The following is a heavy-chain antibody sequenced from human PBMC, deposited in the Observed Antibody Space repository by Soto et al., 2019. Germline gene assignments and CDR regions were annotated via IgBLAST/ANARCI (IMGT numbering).Heavy chain of an antibody. CDR3: VKRSLLMAPT. Sequence: SETLSLTCTVSGGSISSSSYYWGWIRQPPGKGLEWIGSIYYSGSTYYNPSLKSRVTISVDTSKNQFSLKLSSVTAADTAVYYCVKRSLLMAPTWGQGIQVTVSS. D-gene: IGHD1-26*01. V-gene: IGHV4-39*01. CDR1: GGSISSSSYY. J-gene: IGHJ4*02. CDR2: IYYSGST.